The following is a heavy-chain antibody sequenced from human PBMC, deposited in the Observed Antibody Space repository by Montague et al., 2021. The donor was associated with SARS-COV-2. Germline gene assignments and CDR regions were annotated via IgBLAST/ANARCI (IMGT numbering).Heavy chain of an antibody. CDR1: GGSLNKHY. D-gene: IGHD2-2*01. Sequence: SETLSLTCTVSGGSLNKHYWSWIRKAPGKELEWLGNIFYKGNTNYNFSLWGRVTMSLDTPQNQFSLRLTSLTAADTAVYYCARSSCSSGARDNWGQGILVTVS. V-gene: IGHV4-59*11. J-gene: IGHJ4*02. CDR3: ARSSCSSGARDN. CDR2: IFYKGNT.